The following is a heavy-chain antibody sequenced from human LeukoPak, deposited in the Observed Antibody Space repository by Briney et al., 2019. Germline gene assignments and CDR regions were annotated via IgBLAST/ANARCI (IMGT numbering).Heavy chain of an antibody. D-gene: IGHD2-15*01. Sequence: SETLSLTCAVSGGSISSSNWWSWVRQPPGKGLEWIGEIYHSGSTNYNPSLKSRVTISVDKSKNQFSLKLSSVTAADTAVYYCARQSGYCSGGSCYAAVWGQGTLVTVSP. V-gene: IGHV4-4*02. CDR3: ARQSGYCSGGSCYAAV. J-gene: IGHJ4*02. CDR2: IYHSGST. CDR1: GGSISSSNW.